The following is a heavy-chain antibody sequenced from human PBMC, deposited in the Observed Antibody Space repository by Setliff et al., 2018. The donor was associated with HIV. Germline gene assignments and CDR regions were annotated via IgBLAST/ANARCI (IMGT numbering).Heavy chain of an antibody. CDR3: ARETAPAHYYGSGSYRLHAFDV. D-gene: IGHD3-10*01. J-gene: IGHJ3*01. CDR2: IIPLFGRA. Sequence: SVKVSCKASGGTLSTYATIWVRQAPGQGLEWLGWIIPLFGRASYAQKFQGRVTITADESTNTAYMDLSSLRSGDTAVYYCARETAPAHYYGSGSYRLHAFDVWGQGTMVTVSS. CDR1: GGTLSTYA. V-gene: IGHV1-69*13.